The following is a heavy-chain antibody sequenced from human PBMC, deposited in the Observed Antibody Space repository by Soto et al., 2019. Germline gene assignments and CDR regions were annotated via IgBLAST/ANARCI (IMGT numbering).Heavy chain of an antibody. Sequence: PSETLSLTCHVSGGTIYTYYWNRIRHSPGKRLDWIGYICHGGSTNYNPSLASRITISVDTSKKQASLKLSSVTAADTARYCCARYCSSSICPEDHYLALEGWSQGTPVTVSS. V-gene: IGHV4-59*01. CDR2: ICHGGST. CDR1: GGTIYTYY. J-gene: IGHJ6*02. D-gene: IGHD2-2*01. CDR3: ARYCSSSICPEDHYLALEG.